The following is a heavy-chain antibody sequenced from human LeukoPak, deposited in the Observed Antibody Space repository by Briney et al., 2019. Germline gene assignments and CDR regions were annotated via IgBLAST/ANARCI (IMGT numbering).Heavy chain of an antibody. CDR2: IYTRGST. CDR1: GGSISSYY. Sequence: PSETLSLTCTVSGGSISSYYWSWIRQPAGKGLEWIGRIYTRGSTNYNPSLKSRVTMSVDTSKNQFSLKLSSVTAADTAVYYCARDSPDYGDYHFDYWGQGTLVTVSS. V-gene: IGHV4-4*07. J-gene: IGHJ4*02. D-gene: IGHD4-17*01. CDR3: ARDSPDYGDYHFDY.